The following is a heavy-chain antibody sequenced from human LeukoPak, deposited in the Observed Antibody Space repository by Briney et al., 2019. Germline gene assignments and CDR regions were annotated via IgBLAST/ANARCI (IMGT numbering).Heavy chain of an antibody. CDR3: ARDHRYCSSTGCYTPYNWFDP. CDR2: INPNSGGT. Sequence: GASVKVSCKASGYTFTGYYMHWVRQAPGQGLEWMGWINPNSGGTNYAQKFQGRVTMTRDTSISTAYMELSRLRSDDTAVYYCARDHRYCSSTGCYTPYNWFDPWGQGTLVTVSS. J-gene: IGHJ5*02. D-gene: IGHD2-2*02. V-gene: IGHV1-2*02. CDR1: GYTFTGYY.